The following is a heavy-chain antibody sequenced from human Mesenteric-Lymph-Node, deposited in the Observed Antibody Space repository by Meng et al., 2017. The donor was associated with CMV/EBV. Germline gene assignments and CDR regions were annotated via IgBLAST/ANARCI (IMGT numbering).Heavy chain of an antibody. J-gene: IGHJ4*02. CDR1: GFTFTSYA. D-gene: IGHD3-10*01. Sequence: GESLKISCAASGFTFTSYAMSWVRQAPGKGLEWVANIKQDGSEKYYVDSVKGRFTISRDNAKNSLYLQMNSLRAEDTAVYYCARAVMVRGAPEGIDYWGQGTLVTVSS. CDR2: IKQDGSEK. CDR3: ARAVMVRGAPEGIDY. V-gene: IGHV3-7*01.